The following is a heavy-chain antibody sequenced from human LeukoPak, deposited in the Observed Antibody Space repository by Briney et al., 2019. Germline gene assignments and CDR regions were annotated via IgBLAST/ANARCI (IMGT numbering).Heavy chain of an antibody. CDR2: ISSSSSTI. D-gene: IGHD2-21*01. CDR1: GFTFSSYS. J-gene: IGHJ3*02. CDR3: AASYGEVVIVGGAFDI. Sequence: PGGSLRLSCAASGFTFSSYSMNWVRQAPGKGLEWVSYISSSSSTIYYADSVKGRFTISRDNAKNSLYLQMNSLRAEDTAVYYCAASYGEVVIVGGAFDIWGQGTMVTVSS. V-gene: IGHV3-48*01.